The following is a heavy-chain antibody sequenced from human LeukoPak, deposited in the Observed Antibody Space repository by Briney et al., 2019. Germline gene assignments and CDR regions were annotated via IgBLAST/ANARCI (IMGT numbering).Heavy chain of an antibody. D-gene: IGHD1-26*01. J-gene: IGHJ4*02. CDR1: GDSISGADYY. V-gene: IGHV4-61*08. Sequence: ASETLSLTCTVSGDSISGADYYWSWIRQPPGKGLEWIGYIYYSGSTNYNPSLKSRVTISVDTSKNQFSLKLSSVTAADTAVYYCARERVATPWDPPYYFDYWGQGTLVTVSS. CDR3: ARERVATPWDPPYYFDY. CDR2: IYYSGST.